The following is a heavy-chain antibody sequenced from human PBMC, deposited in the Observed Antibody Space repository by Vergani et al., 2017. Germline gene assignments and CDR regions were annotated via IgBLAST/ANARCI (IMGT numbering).Heavy chain of an antibody. Sequence: QVQLQESGPGLVKPSETLSLTCTVSGGSISSYYWSWIRQPPGKGLEWIGYIYYSGSTNYNPSLKSRVTISVDTSKNQFSLKLSSVTAADTAVYYCARSRRGYIVATMDFDYWGQGTLVTVSS. CDR3: ARSRRGYIVATMDFDY. D-gene: IGHD5-12*01. V-gene: IGHV4-59*01. J-gene: IGHJ4*02. CDR1: GGSISSYY. CDR2: IYYSGST.